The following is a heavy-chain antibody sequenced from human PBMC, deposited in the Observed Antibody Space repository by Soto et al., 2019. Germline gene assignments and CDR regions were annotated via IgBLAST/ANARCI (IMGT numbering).Heavy chain of an antibody. Sequence: QVQLVESGGGVVQPGRSLRLSCAASGFTFSSYGMQWVRQAPGKGLEWVAVIWYDGSNKYYADSVKGRFTISRDNSKNTLYLQMNSLRAEDTAVYYCARGDSTGNPDYWGQGTLVTVSS. V-gene: IGHV3-33*01. CDR3: ARGDSTGNPDY. J-gene: IGHJ4*02. D-gene: IGHD3-22*01. CDR2: IWYDGSNK. CDR1: GFTFSSYG.